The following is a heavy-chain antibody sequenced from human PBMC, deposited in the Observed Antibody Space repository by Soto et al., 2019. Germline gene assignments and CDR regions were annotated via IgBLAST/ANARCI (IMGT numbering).Heavy chain of an antibody. CDR3: AGTQFATSGYSPSGLEL. J-gene: IGHJ4*02. CDR1: GGTFKSYV. D-gene: IGHD3-22*01. CDR2: IIPFLGSA. Sequence: QVQLEQSGAEVEKPGSSVKVSCKPSGGTFKSYVLNWVRQAPGQGLEWMGGIIPFLGSADYAQKFQDRVTITADESTSTAYLELSSMRSEDSAVYYCAGTQFATSGYSPSGLELWGQGTLVTVAS. V-gene: IGHV1-69*01.